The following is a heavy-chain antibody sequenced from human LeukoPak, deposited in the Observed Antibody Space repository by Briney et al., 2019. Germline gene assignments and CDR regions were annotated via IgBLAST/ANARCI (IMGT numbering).Heavy chain of an antibody. V-gene: IGHV3-21*01. CDR3: ARGAGATRKIDY. Sequence: GGSLRLSCAASGFTFSSYSMNWVRQAPGKGLEWVSSISSSSTYIYYADSVKGRFTISRDNAKNSLFLQMNSLRAEDTAVYYCARGAGATRKIDYWGQGTLVTVSS. CDR1: GFTFSSYS. D-gene: IGHD1-26*01. CDR2: ISSSSTYI. J-gene: IGHJ4*02.